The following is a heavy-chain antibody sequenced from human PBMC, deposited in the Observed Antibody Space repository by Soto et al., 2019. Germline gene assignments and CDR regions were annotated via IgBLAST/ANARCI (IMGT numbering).Heavy chain of an antibody. CDR2: INHSGST. J-gene: IGHJ4*02. V-gene: IGHV4-34*01. D-gene: IGHD3-10*01. CDR3: AIQIDLSYYGSGSYYNQGFDY. CDR1: GGSFSGYY. Sequence: SETLSLTCAVYGGSFSGYYWSWIRQPPGKGLEWIGEINHSGSTNYNPSLKSRVTISVDTSKNQFSLKLSSVTAADTAVYYCAIQIDLSYYGSGSYYNQGFDYWGQGTLVTVSS.